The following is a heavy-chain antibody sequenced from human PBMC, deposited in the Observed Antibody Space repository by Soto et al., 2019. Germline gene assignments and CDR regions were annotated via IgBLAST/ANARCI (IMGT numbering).Heavy chain of an antibody. V-gene: IGHV4-30-4*01. Sequence: TSETLSLTCTVSGGSLGSGDYYWSWIRQPPGKGLEWIGFIFSTGSTYYNPSLKSRVTVSVDTSKNQFSLKLSSVTAADTAVYYCARHPSDFWFDPWGQGTLVTVSS. J-gene: IGHJ5*02. CDR2: IFSTGST. CDR1: GGSLGSGDYY. CDR3: ARHPSDFWFDP. D-gene: IGHD2-21*02.